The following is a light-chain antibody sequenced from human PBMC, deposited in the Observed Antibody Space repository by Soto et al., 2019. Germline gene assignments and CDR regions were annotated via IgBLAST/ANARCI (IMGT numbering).Light chain of an antibody. CDR1: QRVSSSY. CDR2: EAA. Sequence: ENVVTQSPSTLSLSPGERATLSCRASQRVSSSYLAWYQQKPGQAPRPLIYEAASRATGLPDRFSGSGSGTDFTLTTSRWEPDDFAVYYCQHYCSSATTFVQRT. CDR3: QHYCSSATT. J-gene: IGKJ5*01. V-gene: IGKV3-20*01.